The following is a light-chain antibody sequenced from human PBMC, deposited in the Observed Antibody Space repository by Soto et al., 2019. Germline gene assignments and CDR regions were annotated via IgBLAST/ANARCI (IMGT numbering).Light chain of an antibody. V-gene: IGLV4-69*01. Sequence: QLVLTQSPSASASLGASVKLTCTLSSGHSSYAIAWHQQQPEKGPRYLMKLNSDGSHSKGDGIPDRFSDSSSGAERYLTLSSLQSEDEADYYCQTWGTGIQVFGGGTKLTVL. CDR3: QTWGTGIQV. CDR2: LNSDGSH. J-gene: IGLJ2*01. CDR1: SGHSSYA.